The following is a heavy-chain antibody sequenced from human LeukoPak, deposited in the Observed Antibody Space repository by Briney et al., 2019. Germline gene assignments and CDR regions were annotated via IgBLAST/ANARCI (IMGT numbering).Heavy chain of an antibody. CDR2: FYVGGAT. V-gene: IGHV3-66*01. D-gene: IGHD3-16*01. CDR1: GFSVTNNY. J-gene: IGHJ4*02. Sequence: GGSLRLSCAVSGFSVTNNYMSWVRQAPGKGLEWVSVFYVGGATYYADSVKGRFTISRDNSKNTLYLQMNSLRAEDTAVYYCARENPYYDYVWGSYSRWGQGTLVTVSS. CDR3: ARENPYYDYVWGSYSR.